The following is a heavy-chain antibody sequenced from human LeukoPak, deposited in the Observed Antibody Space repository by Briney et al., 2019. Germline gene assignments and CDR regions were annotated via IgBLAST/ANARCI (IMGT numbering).Heavy chain of an antibody. Sequence: PGRSLRLSCAASGFTFSSYGMHWVRQAPGKGLEWVSSISSSSSYIYYADSVKGRFTISRDNAKNSLYLQMNSLRAEDTAVYYCARDLTTLVAAIYFDYWGQGTLVTVSS. D-gene: IGHD4-17*01. CDR3: ARDLTTLVAAIYFDY. CDR1: GFTFSSYG. V-gene: IGHV3-21*01. J-gene: IGHJ4*02. CDR2: ISSSSSYI.